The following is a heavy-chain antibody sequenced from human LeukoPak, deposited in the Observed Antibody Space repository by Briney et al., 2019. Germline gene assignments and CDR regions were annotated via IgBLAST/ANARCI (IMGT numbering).Heavy chain of an antibody. CDR1: GFSFSNAW. CDR2: IKQDGSEK. D-gene: IGHD4-17*01. CDR3: ARLLPGGAFRLRENYFDY. Sequence: PGGSLRLSCAASGFSFSNAWMSWVRQAPGKGLEWVANIKQDGSEKYYVDSVKGRFTISRDNAKNSLYLQMNSLRAEDTAVYYCARLLPGGAFRLRENYFDYWGQGTLVTVSS. V-gene: IGHV3-7*01. J-gene: IGHJ4*02.